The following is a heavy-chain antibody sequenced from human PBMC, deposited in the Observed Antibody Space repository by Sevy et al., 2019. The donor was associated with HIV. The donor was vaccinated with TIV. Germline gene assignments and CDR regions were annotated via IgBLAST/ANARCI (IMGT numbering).Heavy chain of an antibody. CDR2: INPNSGGT. CDR1: GYTFTGYY. Sequence: ASVKVSCKASGYTFTGYYMHWVRQAPGQGLEWMGWINPNSGGTNYAQKFQGRVTMTRDTSISTAYMELSRLRSDDTVVYYCARVPPNSVGRFGALFHPPAEYPFDIWGQGTMVTVSS. V-gene: IGHV1-2*02. CDR3: ARVPPNSVGRFGALFHPPAEYPFDI. J-gene: IGHJ3*02. D-gene: IGHD3-10*01.